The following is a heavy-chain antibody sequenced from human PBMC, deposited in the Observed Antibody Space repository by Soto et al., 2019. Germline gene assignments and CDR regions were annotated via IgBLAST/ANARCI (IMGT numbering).Heavy chain of an antibody. D-gene: IGHD3-16*01. CDR3: ARGGRGGFDY. CDR1: GFTFTSYW. CDR2: IKSDGSST. Sequence: EVQLVESGGGLVPPGGSLRLSCAASGFTFTSYWMHWVRQAPGKGLLWVSRIKSDGSSTNYAYSVKGRFTISRDNAKNTVYLQVNSMRAEDTAVYYCARGGRGGFDYWGQGDLVTVSS. J-gene: IGHJ4*02. V-gene: IGHV3-74*01.